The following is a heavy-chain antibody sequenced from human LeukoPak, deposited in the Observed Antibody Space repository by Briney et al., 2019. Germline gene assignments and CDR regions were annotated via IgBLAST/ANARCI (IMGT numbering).Heavy chain of an antibody. Sequence: SETLSLTCTVSGGSLSSYYWSWLRQPAGKGLEWIGRIYTSGSTNYNPSLKSRVTMSVDTSKNQFSLKLSSVTAADTAVYYCARDRSGYDDAFDIWGQGTMVTVSS. CDR1: GGSLSSYY. V-gene: IGHV4-4*07. CDR2: IYTSGST. CDR3: ARDRSGYDDAFDI. D-gene: IGHD5-12*01. J-gene: IGHJ3*02.